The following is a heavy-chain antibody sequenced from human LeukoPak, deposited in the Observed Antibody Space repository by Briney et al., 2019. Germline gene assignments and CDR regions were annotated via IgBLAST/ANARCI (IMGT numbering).Heavy chain of an antibody. CDR2: MNPYSGNT. CDR1: GGTFSSYA. D-gene: IGHD2-2*02. J-gene: IGHJ4*02. V-gene: IGHV1-8*02. CDR3: TRGSQNCASASCYNF. Sequence: ASVKVSCKASGGTFSSYAISWVRQAAGQGLEWMGWMNPYSGNTGYAQKFQGRVTMTRSTSISTAYMELGSLTSEDTAVYYCTRGSQNCASASCYNFWGQGTLVTVSS.